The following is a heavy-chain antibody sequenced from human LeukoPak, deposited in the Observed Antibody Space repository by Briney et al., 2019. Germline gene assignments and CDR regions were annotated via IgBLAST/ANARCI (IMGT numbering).Heavy chain of an antibody. D-gene: IGHD2-2*01. CDR3: ARIWGSSTSCYDCWFDP. CDR2: INPNSGGT. V-gene: IGHV1-2*02. CDR1: GYTFTGYY. J-gene: IGHJ5*02. Sequence: ASLKVSCKASGYTFTGYYMHWVRQAPGQGLEWMGWINPNSGGTNYAQKCQGRVTMTRDTSISTAYRELSRLRSDDTAVYYCARIWGSSTSCYDCWFDPWGQGTLVTVSS.